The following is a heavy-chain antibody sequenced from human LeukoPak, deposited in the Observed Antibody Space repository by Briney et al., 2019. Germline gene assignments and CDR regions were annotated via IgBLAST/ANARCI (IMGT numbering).Heavy chain of an antibody. CDR2: IYYSGST. CDR1: GGSISSYY. V-gene: IGHV4-59*01. J-gene: IGHJ4*02. D-gene: IGHD1-1*01. CDR3: ARGRTNIDC. Sequence: PSETLSLTCTVSGGSISSYYWSWIRQPPGKGLEWIGYIYYSGSTNYNPSLKSRVTISVDTSKNQFSLKLSSVTAADTAVYYCARGRTNIDCWGQGTLVTVSS.